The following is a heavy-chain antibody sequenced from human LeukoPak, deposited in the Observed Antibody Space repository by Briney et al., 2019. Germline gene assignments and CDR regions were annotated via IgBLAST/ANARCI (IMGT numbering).Heavy chain of an antibody. V-gene: IGHV3-73*01. CDR1: GFTSRGSA. CDR2: IDKKDKGYATAT. Sequence: GGSLKLSCAASGFTSRGSAIRWVRQSSGKGLEWVGQIDKKDKGYATATAYAASVKGRFTISRDDSINTAYLQMKSLKTEDTALYYCTRDSGTYNWFDPWGQGTLVTVSS. D-gene: IGHD1-26*01. CDR3: TRDSGTYNWFDP. J-gene: IGHJ5*02.